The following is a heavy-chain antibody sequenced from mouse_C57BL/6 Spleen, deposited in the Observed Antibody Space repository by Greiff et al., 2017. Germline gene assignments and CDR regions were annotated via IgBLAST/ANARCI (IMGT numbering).Heavy chain of an antibody. CDR2: ISDGGGYT. Sequence: EVQGVESGGGLVKPGGSLKLSCAASGFTFSSYAMSWVRQTPEKRLEWVATISDGGGYTYYPDNVKGRVTISRDNATNNMYLQMSHLKSEDTAMDDCARNRVLREVYAMDYWGQGTSVTVSS. D-gene: IGHD1-1*01. CDR3: ARNRVLREVYAMDY. J-gene: IGHJ4*01. V-gene: IGHV5-4*01. CDR1: GFTFSSYA.